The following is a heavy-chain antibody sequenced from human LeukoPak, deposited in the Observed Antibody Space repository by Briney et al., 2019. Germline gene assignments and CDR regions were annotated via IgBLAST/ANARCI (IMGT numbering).Heavy chain of an antibody. CDR3: ARGITIFGVVNYYGMDV. CDR1: GYTFTSYY. D-gene: IGHD3-3*01. Sequence: ASVTASCKASGYTFTSYYMHWVRQAPGQGLEWMGIINPSGGSTSYAQKFQGRVTMTRDTSTSTVYMELSSLRSEDTAVYYCARGITIFGVVNYYGMDVWGQGTTVTVSS. J-gene: IGHJ6*02. CDR2: INPSGGST. V-gene: IGHV1-46*01.